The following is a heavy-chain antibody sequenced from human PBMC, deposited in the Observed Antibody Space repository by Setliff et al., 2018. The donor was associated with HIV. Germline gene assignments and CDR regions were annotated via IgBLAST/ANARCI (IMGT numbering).Heavy chain of an antibody. CDR2: IWSDGSRI. Sequence: GGSLRLSCAASGFTFSTFWMGWVRQAPGKGREWVALIWSDGSRIEYADSVKGRFTISRDNSKNTLDLEMNSLRAEDTAVYYCAKTLYSAGGGEVFDYWGPGTQVTVSS. D-gene: IGHD3-16*01. CDR3: AKTLYSAGGGEVFDY. J-gene: IGHJ4*02. CDR1: GFTFSTFW. V-gene: IGHV3-33*06.